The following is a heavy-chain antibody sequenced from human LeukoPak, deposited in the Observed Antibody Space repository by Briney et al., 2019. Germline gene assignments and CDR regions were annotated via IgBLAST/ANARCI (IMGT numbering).Heavy chain of an antibody. CDR3: ARQMSPYYYDSSGYYPFDY. J-gene: IGHJ4*02. Sequence: GESLKISCKGSGYSFTSYWIGWVRQMPGKGLERMGIIYPGDSDTRYSPSFQGQVTISADKSISTAYLQWSSLKASDTAMYYCARQMSPYYYDSSGYYPFDYWGQGTLVTVSS. CDR2: IYPGDSDT. CDR1: GYSFTSYW. V-gene: IGHV5-51*01. D-gene: IGHD3-22*01.